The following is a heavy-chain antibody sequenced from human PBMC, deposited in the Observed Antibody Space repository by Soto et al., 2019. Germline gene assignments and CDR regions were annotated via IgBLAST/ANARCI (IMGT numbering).Heavy chain of an antibody. V-gene: IGHV3-23*01. CDR2: ISGGTDTT. CDR1: GITVSDYF. J-gene: IGHJ3*02. CDR3: ATVLSAAFDI. Sequence: HPGGSLRLSFAASGITVSDYFINWVRQATGKGLEWVSGISGGTDTTYYADSVKGRFTISRDNSKNTVYLQMNSLRAEDTALYYCATVLSAAFDIWGQGTMVTVSS.